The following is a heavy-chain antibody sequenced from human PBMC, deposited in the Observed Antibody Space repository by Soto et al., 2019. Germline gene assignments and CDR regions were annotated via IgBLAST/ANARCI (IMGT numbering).Heavy chain of an antibody. CDR2: IYYSGST. CDR3: ARGGTGYCSGGSCYGDYYYGMDV. Sequence: PSETLSLTCTVSGGSISSGGYYWSWIRQHPGKGLEWIGYIYYSGSTYYNPSLKSGVTISVDTSKNQFSLKLSSVTAADTAVYYCARGGTGYCSGGSCYGDYYYGMDVWGQGTTVTVSS. D-gene: IGHD2-15*01. CDR1: GGSISSGGYY. J-gene: IGHJ6*02. V-gene: IGHV4-31*03.